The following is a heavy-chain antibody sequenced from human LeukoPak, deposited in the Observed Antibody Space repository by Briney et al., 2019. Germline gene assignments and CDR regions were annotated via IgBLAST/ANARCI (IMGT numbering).Heavy chain of an antibody. D-gene: IGHD2-2*03. CDR2: IYYSGST. Sequence: SETLSLTCVVSGDSISSSSYFWGWIRQPPGKGLEWIGSIYYSGSTNYNPSLKSRVTISVDTSKNQFSLKLSSVTAADTAVYYCARRIGYCTSSDCYASFDSWGQGTLVTVSS. J-gene: IGHJ4*02. V-gene: IGHV4-39*07. CDR1: GDSISSSSYF. CDR3: ARRIGYCTSSDCYASFDS.